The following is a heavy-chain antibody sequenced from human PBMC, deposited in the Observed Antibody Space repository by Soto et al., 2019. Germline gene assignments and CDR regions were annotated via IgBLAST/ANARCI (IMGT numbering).Heavy chain of an antibody. J-gene: IGHJ5*02. CDR3: TTELYCSSTSCYVNWFDP. D-gene: IGHD2-2*01. Sequence: PGGSLRLSCAASGFTFSNAWMSWVRQAPGKGLEWVGRIKSKTDGGTTDYAAPVKGRFTISRDDSKNTLYLQMNSLKTEDTAVYYCTTELYCSSTSCYVNWFDPWGQGTLVTVSS. CDR1: GFTFSNAW. CDR2: IKSKTDGGTT. V-gene: IGHV3-15*01.